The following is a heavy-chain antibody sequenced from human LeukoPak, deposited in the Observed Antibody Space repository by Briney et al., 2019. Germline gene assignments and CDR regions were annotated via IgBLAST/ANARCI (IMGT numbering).Heavy chain of an antibody. V-gene: IGHV1-18*01. CDR1: GYTFTTNG. D-gene: IGHD6-19*01. CDR2: ISPYNGHT. Sequence: ASVKVSCKASGYTFTTNGIMWVRQAPGHGLEWMGWISPYNGHTMYAQKFQGRVTMTTDTATSTAYMEVRGLRSDDTAVYYCARLGDSSGWSNYWGQGTLVPVSS. CDR3: ARLGDSSGWSNY. J-gene: IGHJ4*02.